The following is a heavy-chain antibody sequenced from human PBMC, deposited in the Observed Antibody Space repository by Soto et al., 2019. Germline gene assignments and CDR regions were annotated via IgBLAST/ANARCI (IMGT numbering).Heavy chain of an antibody. CDR2: IYYSGST. V-gene: IGHV4-39*01. CDR1: GGSISSSSYY. J-gene: IGHJ4*02. CDR3: ARPLRRAIFGVVIMGGFDY. D-gene: IGHD3-3*01. Sequence: SETLSLTCTVSGGSISSSSYYWGWIRQPPGKGLEWIGSIYYSGSTYYNPSLKSRVTISVDTSKNQFSLKLSSVTAADTAVYYCARPLRRAIFGVVIMGGFDYWGQGTLVTV.